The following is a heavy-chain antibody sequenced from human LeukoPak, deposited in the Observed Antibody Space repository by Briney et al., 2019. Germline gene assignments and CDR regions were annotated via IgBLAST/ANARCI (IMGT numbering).Heavy chain of an antibody. CDR1: GGSISSYY. Sequence: ASETLSLTCTVSGGSISSYYWSWTRQPPGKGLEWIGYIYYSGSTNYNPSLKSRVTISVDTSKNQFSLKLSPVAAADTAVYYCARDRGYCSGGSCYFRKWFDPWGQGTLVTVSS. V-gene: IGHV4-59*01. CDR2: IYYSGST. J-gene: IGHJ5*02. D-gene: IGHD2-15*01. CDR3: ARDRGYCSGGSCYFRKWFDP.